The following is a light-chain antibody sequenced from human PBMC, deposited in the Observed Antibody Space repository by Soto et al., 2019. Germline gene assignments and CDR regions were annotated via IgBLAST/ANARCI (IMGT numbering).Light chain of an antibody. CDR2: EVV. CDR1: KNDIGVYDF. J-gene: IGLJ1*01. Sequence: QSALTQPPSASGSPGQSVTISCTGTKNDIGVYDFVSWYQHHPGNAPRLIIYEVVQRPSGVPDRFSGSKSGNTSPLTVSGLQAADEADYFCKSYAGSNTYVFGRGTKLTVL. V-gene: IGLV2-8*01. CDR3: KSYAGSNTYV.